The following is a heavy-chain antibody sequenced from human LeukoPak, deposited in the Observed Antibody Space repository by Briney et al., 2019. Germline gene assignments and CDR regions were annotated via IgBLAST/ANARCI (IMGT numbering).Heavy chain of an antibody. J-gene: IGHJ5*02. Sequence: SVKVSCKASGGSFSDYSISWVRQAPGQGLEWMGRIIAILDTAHYAQKFQGRFTITADKSTTTVYMELSSLRSDDTVVYYCVRSGYDYDWFDPWGQGTLVTVSS. D-gene: IGHD5-12*01. CDR2: IIAILDTA. CDR1: GGSFSDYS. V-gene: IGHV1-69*08. CDR3: VRSGYDYDWFDP.